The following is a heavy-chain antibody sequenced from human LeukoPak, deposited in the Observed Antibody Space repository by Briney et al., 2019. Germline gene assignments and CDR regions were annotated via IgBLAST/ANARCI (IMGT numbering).Heavy chain of an antibody. CDR2: IRQDGSEK. Sequence: GGSLRLSCAASGFTFSSYWMSWVRQAPGKGLEWVANIRQDGSEKYYVDSVKGRFTISRDNAKNSLYLQMNSLRAEDTAVYYCASKTDYYGSGSYGYWGQGTLVTVSS. V-gene: IGHV3-7*01. D-gene: IGHD3-10*01. J-gene: IGHJ4*02. CDR3: ASKTDYYGSGSYGY. CDR1: GFTFSSYW.